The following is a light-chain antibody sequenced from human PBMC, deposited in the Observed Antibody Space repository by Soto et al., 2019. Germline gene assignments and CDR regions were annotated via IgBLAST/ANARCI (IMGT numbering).Light chain of an antibody. Sequence: DIVLTQSPGTLSLSAGDRVTITCRASPSVTNCLAWYQQKPGQPPRLLIYGAFNRAAGIPARFSGSGSGTDFTLTISSLEPEDSAVYYCQQRNIWPPVTFGQGTRLEIK. CDR3: QQRNIWPPVT. V-gene: IGKV3-11*01. J-gene: IGKJ5*01. CDR1: PSVTNC. CDR2: GAF.